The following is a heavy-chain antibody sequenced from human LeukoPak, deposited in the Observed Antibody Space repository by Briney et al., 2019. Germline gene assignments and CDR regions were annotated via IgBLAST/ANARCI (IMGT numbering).Heavy chain of an antibody. J-gene: IGHJ4*02. Sequence: QPGGSLRLSCSASGFTFSTYAMYWVRQAPGRGLEYVSAVSSSGGSTYDADSVKGRFTISRDHSKNTLDLQMSSLRAEDTAVYYCVRGQLVLRGPLSYWGQGTLVTVSS. CDR2: VSSSGGST. V-gene: IGHV3-64D*06. CDR3: VRGQLVLRGPLSY. CDR1: GFTFSTYA. D-gene: IGHD6-6*01.